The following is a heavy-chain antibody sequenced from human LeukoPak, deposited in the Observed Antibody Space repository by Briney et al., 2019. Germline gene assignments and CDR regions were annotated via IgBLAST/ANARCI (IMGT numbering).Heavy chain of an antibody. CDR2: TYYRSKWYN. Sequence: SQSLSLTCAISGDSVSNSSVAWNWIRQSPSRGLEWLGRTYYRSKWYNHYGVSVKSRITINPDTSKNQFSLQLNSVTPEDTAVYYCARDTAGAEAVYYFDYWGQGTLVTVSS. CDR3: ARDTAGAEAVYYFDY. D-gene: IGHD6-13*01. V-gene: IGHV6-1*01. J-gene: IGHJ4*02. CDR1: GDSVSNSSVA.